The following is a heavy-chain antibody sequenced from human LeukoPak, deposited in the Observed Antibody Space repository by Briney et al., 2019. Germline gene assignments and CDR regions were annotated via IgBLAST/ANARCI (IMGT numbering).Heavy chain of an antibody. J-gene: IGHJ4*02. CDR1: GGSITSSPYY. V-gene: IGHV4-39*01. D-gene: IGHD6-19*01. Sequence: SETLSLTCTVSGGSITSSPYYWGWIRQPPGRGLEWIGSIYYSGSGSTYYNPSLQSRVTISVDTSKNQLSLKLSSVTAADTAVHYCARRLISGWYGTGFGYWGQGNLVTVSS. CDR3: ARRLISGWYGTGFGY. CDR2: IYYSGSGST.